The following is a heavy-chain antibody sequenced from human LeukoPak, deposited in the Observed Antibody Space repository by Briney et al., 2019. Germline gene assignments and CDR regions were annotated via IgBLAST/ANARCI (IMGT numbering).Heavy chain of an antibody. J-gene: IGHJ4*02. CDR2: ISGYNGNT. V-gene: IGHV1-18*01. D-gene: IGHD2-2*01. CDR1: GYSFTTYG. CDR3: ARSGGSCTSSTCLFDY. Sequence: ASVKVSCKASGYSFTTYGVAWVRQAPGQGLEWMGWISGYNGNTHYVQKLQGRVTMTTDTSTSTAYLELRSLISDDTALYYCARSGGSCTSSTCLFDYWGQGTLVTVSS.